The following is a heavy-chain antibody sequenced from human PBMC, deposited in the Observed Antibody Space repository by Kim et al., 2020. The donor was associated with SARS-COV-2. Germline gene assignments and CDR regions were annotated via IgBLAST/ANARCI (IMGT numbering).Heavy chain of an antibody. V-gene: IGHV3-30*18. CDR2: ISYDGSNK. Sequence: WGSLRLSCAASGFTFSSYGMHWVRQAPGKGLEWVAVISYDGSNKYYADSVKGRFTISRDNSKNTLYLQMNSLRAEDTAVYYCAKGYSSSWYNWFDPWGQGTLVTVSS. D-gene: IGHD6-13*01. CDR1: GFTFSSYG. J-gene: IGHJ5*02. CDR3: AKGYSSSWYNWFDP.